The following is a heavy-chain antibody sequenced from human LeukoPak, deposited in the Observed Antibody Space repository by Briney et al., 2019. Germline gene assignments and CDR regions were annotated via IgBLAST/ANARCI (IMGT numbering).Heavy chain of an antibody. J-gene: IGHJ4*02. CDR2: IIPIFGTA. CDR3: ARDPGYDDGTDVDY. CDR1: GGILSNYA. D-gene: IGHD3-16*01. V-gene: IGHV1-69*13. Sequence: GASVKVSCKASGGILSNYAISWVQQAPGQGLEWMGGIIPIFGTANYAQRFQGRVTITADESTSTTYMELSSLRSEDTAVYYCARDPGYDDGTDVDYWGKGTLVTVSS.